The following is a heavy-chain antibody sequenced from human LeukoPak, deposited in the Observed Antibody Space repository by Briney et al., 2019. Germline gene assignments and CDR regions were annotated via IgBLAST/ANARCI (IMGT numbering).Heavy chain of an antibody. CDR2: INPNSGGT. J-gene: IGHJ6*03. V-gene: IGHV1-2*06. CDR3: ARHTVSHGDYMDV. CDR1: GYTFTGYY. Sequence: ASVKVSCKASGYTFTGYYMHWVRQAPGQGLEWMGRINPNSGGTNYAQKFRGRVTMTRDTSISTAYMELSRLKASDTAMYYCARHTVSHGDYMDVWGKGTTVTVSS. D-gene: IGHD4-17*01.